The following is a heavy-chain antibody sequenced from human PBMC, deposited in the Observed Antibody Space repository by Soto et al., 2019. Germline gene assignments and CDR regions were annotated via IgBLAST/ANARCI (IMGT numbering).Heavy chain of an antibody. CDR2: IIPTFGTA. CDR1: GGTFSSYA. V-gene: IGHV1-69*06. Sequence: QVQLVQSGAEVKKPGSSVTVSCKASGGTFSSYAISWVRPAPGQGLEWMGGIIPTFGTANNAQKFKGRVTITTDKSTSTAYIELSSLRSEDTAVYYCARDFNGYYYSSGPTSTYFDYWGQGTLVTVSS. D-gene: IGHD3-22*01. CDR3: ARDFNGYYYSSGPTSTYFDY. J-gene: IGHJ4*02.